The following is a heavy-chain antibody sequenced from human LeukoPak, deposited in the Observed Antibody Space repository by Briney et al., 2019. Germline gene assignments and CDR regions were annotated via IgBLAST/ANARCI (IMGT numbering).Heavy chain of an antibody. Sequence: GALVKVSCKASGYTFTGYYMHWVRQAPGQGLEWMGWINPNSGGTNYAQKFQGRVTMTRDTSISTAYMELSRLRSDDTAVYYCARAPYDYVWGSYSGIDYWGQGTLVTVSS. J-gene: IGHJ4*02. V-gene: IGHV1-2*02. D-gene: IGHD3-16*01. CDR2: INPNSGGT. CDR3: ARAPYDYVWGSYSGIDY. CDR1: GYTFTGYY.